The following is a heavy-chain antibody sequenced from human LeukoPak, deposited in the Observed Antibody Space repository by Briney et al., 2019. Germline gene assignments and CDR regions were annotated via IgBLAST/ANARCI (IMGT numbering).Heavy chain of an antibody. CDR3: ARGGDYGSGSYYRN. CDR1: GGSISSYY. CDR2: IYYSGST. D-gene: IGHD3-10*01. J-gene: IGHJ4*02. V-gene: IGHV4-59*01. Sequence: PSETLSLTCTVSGGSISSYYWSWIRQPPGTGLEWIGYIYYSGSTNYNPSLKSRVTISVDTSKNQFSLKLSSVTAADTAVYYCARGGDYGSGSYYRNWGQGTLVTVSS.